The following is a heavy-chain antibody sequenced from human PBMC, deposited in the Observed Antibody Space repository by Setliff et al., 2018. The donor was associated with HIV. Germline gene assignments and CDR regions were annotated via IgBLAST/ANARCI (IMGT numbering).Heavy chain of an antibody. Sequence: PSETLSLTCAVYGGSFSGYYWTWIRQPPGKGLEWIGQINHSGSTNYNPSLKSRVTMSVDRSKNQFSLRLTSVTAADTAVYYCAREIYGGNSRPFDYWGQGTLVTVSS. CDR3: AREIYGGNSRPFDY. CDR2: INHSGST. D-gene: IGHD4-17*01. J-gene: IGHJ4*02. V-gene: IGHV4-34*01. CDR1: GGSFSGYY.